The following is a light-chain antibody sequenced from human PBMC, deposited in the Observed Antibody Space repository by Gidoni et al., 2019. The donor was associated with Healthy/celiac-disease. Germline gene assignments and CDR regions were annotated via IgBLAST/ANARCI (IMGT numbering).Light chain of an antibody. CDR1: QRVSRY. V-gene: IGKV3-11*01. CDR3: QQRSNWLST. CDR2: DAS. J-gene: IGKJ1*01. Sequence: ESVLTQSPATLSLSPGERATLPCSASQRVSRYLAWVQQKPGQAPSLLIYDASNRATGLTARFSGSGSGTDFTLTISSLAHEDFAVYYCQQRSNWLSTFXHXTKVEIK.